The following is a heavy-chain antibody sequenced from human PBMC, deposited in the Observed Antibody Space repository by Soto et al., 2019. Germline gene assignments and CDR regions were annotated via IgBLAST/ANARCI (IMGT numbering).Heavy chain of an antibody. Sequence: GASAKVSCKASGYTFTSYGISWVRQAPGQGLEWMGWISAYNGNTNYAQKLQGRVTMTTDTSTSTAYMELRSLRSDDTAVYYCARVIMITFGGVIDPYNWFDPWGQGTLVTVSS. CDR2: ISAYNGNT. V-gene: IGHV1-18*01. J-gene: IGHJ5*02. D-gene: IGHD3-16*02. CDR1: GYTFTSYG. CDR3: ARVIMITFGGVIDPYNWFDP.